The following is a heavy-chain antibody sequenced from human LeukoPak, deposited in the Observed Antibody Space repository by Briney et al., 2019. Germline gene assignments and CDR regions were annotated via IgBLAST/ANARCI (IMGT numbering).Heavy chain of an antibody. Sequence: ASVKVSCKASGYTFTGYYMHWVRQAPGQGLEWMGWINPNNGGTNYAQKFQGRVTMTRDTSITTAYMELSRLKSDDTALYYCARGTYSTGWFDPWGQGTLVTVSS. D-gene: IGHD6-25*01. J-gene: IGHJ5*02. CDR2: INPNNGGT. CDR1: GYTFTGYY. CDR3: ARGTYSTGWFDP. V-gene: IGHV1-2*02.